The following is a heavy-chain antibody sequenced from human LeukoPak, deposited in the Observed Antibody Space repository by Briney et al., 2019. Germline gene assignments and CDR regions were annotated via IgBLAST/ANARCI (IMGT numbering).Heavy chain of an antibody. CDR2: ISSNGGST. V-gene: IGHV3-64*01. J-gene: IGHJ4*02. Sequence: GGSLRLSCAASGSTFSSYAMHWVRQAPGKGLEYVSAISSNGGSTYYANSVKGRFTISRDNSKNTLYLQMGSLRAEDMAVYYCARGRLIAAPKDYWGQGTLVTVSS. D-gene: IGHD6-13*01. CDR3: ARGRLIAAPKDY. CDR1: GSTFSSYA.